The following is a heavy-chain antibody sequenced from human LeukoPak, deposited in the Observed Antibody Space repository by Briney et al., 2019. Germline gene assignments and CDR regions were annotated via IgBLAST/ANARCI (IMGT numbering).Heavy chain of an antibody. CDR3: ARVWELSFDY. Sequence: PGGSLRLSCAASGFTVTTDHMSWVHQAAGKGLECVSVIYSAGSTSHADSVKGRFTISRDNSKNTVHLQMNSLRAEDTAVYYCARVWELSFDYWGQGTLVTVSS. J-gene: IGHJ4*02. V-gene: IGHV3-53*01. D-gene: IGHD1-26*01. CDR2: IYSAGST. CDR1: GFTVTTDH.